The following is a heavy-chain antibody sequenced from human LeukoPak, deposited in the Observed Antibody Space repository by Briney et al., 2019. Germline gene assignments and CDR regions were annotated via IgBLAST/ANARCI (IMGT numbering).Heavy chain of an antibody. CDR1: GGSISSYY. CDR3: ARSRDPRNYYYYGMDV. J-gene: IGHJ6*02. Sequence: SETLSLTCTVSGGSISSYYWSWIRQPPGKGLEWIGYIYYSGSTNYNPSLKSRVTISVDTSKNQFSLKLSSVTAADTAVYYCARSRDPRNYYYYGMDVWGQGTTVTVSS. V-gene: IGHV4-59*08. CDR2: IYYSGST. D-gene: IGHD1-14*01.